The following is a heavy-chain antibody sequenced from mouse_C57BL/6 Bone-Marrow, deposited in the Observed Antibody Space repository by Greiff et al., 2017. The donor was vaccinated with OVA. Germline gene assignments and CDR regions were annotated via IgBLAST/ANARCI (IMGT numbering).Heavy chain of an antibody. J-gene: IGHJ2*01. V-gene: IGHV1-50*01. CDR3: ARDYSNLWYFDY. CDR1: GYTFTSYW. D-gene: IGHD2-5*01. CDR2: IDPSDSYT. Sequence: QVQLQQPGAELVKPAASVKLSCKASGYTFTSYWMQWVKQRPGQGLEWIGEIDPSDSYTNYNQKFKGKATLTVDTSSSTAYMQLSSLTSEDSAGYYCARDYSNLWYFDYWGQGTTLTVSS.